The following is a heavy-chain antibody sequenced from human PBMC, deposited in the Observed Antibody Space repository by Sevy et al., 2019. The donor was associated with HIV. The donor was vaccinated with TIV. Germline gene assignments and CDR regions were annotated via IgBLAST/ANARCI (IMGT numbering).Heavy chain of an antibody. V-gene: IGHV3-48*03. Sequence: GGSLRLSCAASGFTFSSYEMNWVRQAPGKGLEWVSYISSSGSTIYYADSVKGRFTISRDNAKNSLYLQMNSLRAEDTAVYYCARALTGTTGFYYYYGMDVWGQGTTVTVSS. CDR1: GFTFSSYE. D-gene: IGHD1-7*01. J-gene: IGHJ6*02. CDR3: ARALTGTTGFYYYYGMDV. CDR2: ISSSGSTI.